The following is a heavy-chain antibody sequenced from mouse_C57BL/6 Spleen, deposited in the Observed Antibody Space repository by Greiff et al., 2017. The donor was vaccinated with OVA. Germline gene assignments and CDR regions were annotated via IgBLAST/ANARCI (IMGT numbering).Heavy chain of an antibody. CDR2: ISSGRSTI. D-gene: IGHD3-3*01. V-gene: IGHV5-17*01. CDR3: ERGDGFDD. Sequence: EVKVEESGGGLVKPGGSLTLSCAASGFTFSDYGMHWVRQAPEKGLEWVAYISSGRSTIYYADTVKGRFTISRDNAKNTLFLQMTSLRSEDTAMYYCERGDGFDDWGQGTTLTVSS. J-gene: IGHJ2*01. CDR1: GFTFSDYG.